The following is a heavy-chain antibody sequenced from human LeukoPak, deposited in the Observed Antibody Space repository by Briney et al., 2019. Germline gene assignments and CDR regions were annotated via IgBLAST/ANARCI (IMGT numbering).Heavy chain of an antibody. CDR2: IYTSGST. J-gene: IGHJ3*02. CDR3: ARLVGTMRAFDI. V-gene: IGHV4-4*08. D-gene: IGHD1-26*01. Sequence: SETLSLTCTVSGGSIRSYYWSWIRQPPGKGLEWIGRIYTSGSTNYNPSLKSRVTISVDTSKNQFSLKLSSVTAADTAVYYCARLVGTMRAFDIWGQGTMVTVSS. CDR1: GGSIRSYY.